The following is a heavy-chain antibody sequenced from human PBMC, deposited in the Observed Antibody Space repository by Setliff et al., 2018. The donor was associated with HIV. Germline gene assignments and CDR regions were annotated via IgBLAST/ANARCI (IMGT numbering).Heavy chain of an antibody. D-gene: IGHD5-12*01. V-gene: IGHV4-61*09. Sequence: SETLSLTCTVGSINSDPYFWSWIRQAAGKGLEWIGHISTSGNTNYSPSLKSRVTISLDMSKLQFSLKLTSVTAADTAVYFCARHGVIWERLRPLLYFDSWGQGTLVTVSS. CDR1: GSINSDPYF. J-gene: IGHJ4*02. CDR3: ARHGVIWERLRPLLYFDS. CDR2: ISTSGNT.